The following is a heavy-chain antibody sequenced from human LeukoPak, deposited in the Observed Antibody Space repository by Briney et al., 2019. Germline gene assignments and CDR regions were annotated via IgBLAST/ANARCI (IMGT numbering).Heavy chain of an antibody. Sequence: GGSLRLSCAASAFTFSDYYMSWIRQAPGKGLEWVSYISTTSSYTDYADSVKGRSTISRDNAKNLLYLQMNSLRPDDTAVYYCARDWYCSSSICYTDRNWFDPWGQGTLVTVSS. V-gene: IGHV3-11*05. J-gene: IGHJ5*02. CDR2: ISTTSSYT. CDR3: ARDWYCSSSICYTDRNWFDP. D-gene: IGHD2-2*02. CDR1: AFTFSDYY.